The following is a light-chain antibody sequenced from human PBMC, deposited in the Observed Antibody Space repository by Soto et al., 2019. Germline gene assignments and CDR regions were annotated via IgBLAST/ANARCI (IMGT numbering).Light chain of an antibody. CDR1: HSVCSY. CDR2: DAS. CDR3: QQRSNWPPLT. V-gene: IGKV3-11*01. J-gene: IGKJ4*01. Sequence: EIVLIQSPATLSLSPGQISSVSCRASHSVCSYLAWYQHKPDQAPRLRISDASNRATGMPARFSGSGSATDFTLPISSLQPPDSAAYYCQQRSNWPPLTFGGGTKVDIK.